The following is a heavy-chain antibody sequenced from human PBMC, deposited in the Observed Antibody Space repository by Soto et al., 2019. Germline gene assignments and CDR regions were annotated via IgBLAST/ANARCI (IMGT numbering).Heavy chain of an antibody. V-gene: IGHV3-23*01. Sequence: ESGGGLIQPGGSLRLSCAASGFMFSSYAMSWVRQAPGKGLEWVSSISASGGTANLADSVEGRCTISRDNSKSTLYLQMNSLRAEDTAVYYCAKLTYPSDSTGYYYERVSGWIDSWGQGTLVTVSS. CDR3: AKLTYPSDSTGYYYERVSGWIDS. CDR2: ISASGGTA. CDR1: GFMFSSYA. D-gene: IGHD3-22*01. J-gene: IGHJ5*01.